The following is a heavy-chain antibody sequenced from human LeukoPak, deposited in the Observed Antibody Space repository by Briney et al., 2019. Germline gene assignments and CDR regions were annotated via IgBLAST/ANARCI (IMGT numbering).Heavy chain of an antibody. CDR1: GFTFSDYY. D-gene: IGHD6-13*01. CDR3: ARDSSSWLGVWFDP. Sequence: GGSLRLSCAASGFTFSDYYMSWIRQAPGKGLEWLAYISSSGGTLYYADSVKGRFTISRDNAKNSLYLQMDSLRAEDTAVYYCARDSSSWLGVWFDPWGQGTLVTVSS. CDR2: ISSSGGTL. J-gene: IGHJ5*02. V-gene: IGHV3-11*04.